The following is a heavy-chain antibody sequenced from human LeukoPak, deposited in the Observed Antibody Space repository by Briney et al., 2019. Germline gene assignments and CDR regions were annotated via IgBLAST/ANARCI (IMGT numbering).Heavy chain of an antibody. CDR3: ARVGDYGDYVN. CDR2: IYYSGST. J-gene: IGHJ4*02. Sequence: PSETLSLTCAVYGGSISSYYWSWIRQPPGKGLEWIGYIYYSGSTNYNPSLKSRVTISVDTSKNQFSLKLSSVTAADTAVYYCARVGDYGDYVNWGQGTLVTVSS. CDR1: GGSISSYY. V-gene: IGHV4-59*01. D-gene: IGHD4-17*01.